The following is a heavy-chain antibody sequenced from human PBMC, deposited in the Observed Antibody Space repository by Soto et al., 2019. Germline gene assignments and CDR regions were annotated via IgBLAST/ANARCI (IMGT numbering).Heavy chain of an antibody. CDR1: GFTFRTYG. CDR2: ISDDGSTK. CDR3: ITDGPDGRAY. J-gene: IGHJ4*02. Sequence: PGGPRRPSWAASGFTFRTYGMHWVRQAPGKGLEWVAVISDDGSTKYYADAVTGRFTISRDKSKNTLYLQMNSLRPQDTAVYYCITDGPDGRAYWGQGTLVTVSS. D-gene: IGHD2-8*01. V-gene: IGHV3-30*03.